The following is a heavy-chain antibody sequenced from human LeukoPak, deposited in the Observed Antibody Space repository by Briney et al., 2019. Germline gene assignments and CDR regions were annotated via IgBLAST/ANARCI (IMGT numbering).Heavy chain of an antibody. Sequence: PSETLSLTCTVSGGSISSGGYYWSWIRQQPGKGLEWIGYIYKSGSTYYNPSLESRVTMSVDASKNQFSLKLRSVTAADTAVYYCAKAGYCSTSCHLDFWGQGSLVTVSS. J-gene: IGHJ4*02. CDR2: IYKSGST. CDR3: AKAGYCSTSCHLDF. CDR1: GGSISSGGYY. D-gene: IGHD2-2*01. V-gene: IGHV4-31*03.